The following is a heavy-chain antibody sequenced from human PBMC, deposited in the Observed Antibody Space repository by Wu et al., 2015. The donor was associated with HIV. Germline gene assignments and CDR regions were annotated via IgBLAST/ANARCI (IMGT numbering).Heavy chain of an antibody. CDR2: INPESGDT. CDR3: ARLQSLHGLYSNADY. Sequence: VRQAPGQGLQWMGWINPESGDTNYARAFRGRITMTRDTSINTAYMMLTGLKSNDTAVYYCARLQSLHGLYSNADYWGQGTLVTVSS. V-gene: IGHV1-2*02. D-gene: IGHD2-15*01. J-gene: IGHJ4*02.